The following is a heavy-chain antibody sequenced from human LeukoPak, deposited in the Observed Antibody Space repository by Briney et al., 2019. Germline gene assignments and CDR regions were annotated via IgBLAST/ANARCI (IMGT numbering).Heavy chain of an antibody. CDR1: GFTFSSYE. V-gene: IGHV3-48*03. D-gene: IGHD5-18*01. CDR3: ARDLGDVDTAMAP. J-gene: IGHJ5*02. Sequence: GGSLRLSCAASGFTFSSYEMNWVRQAPGKGLEWVSYISSSGSTIYYADSVKGRFTISRDNAKNSLYLQMNSLRAEDTAVYYCARDLGDVDTAMAPWGQGTLVTVSS. CDR2: ISSSGSTI.